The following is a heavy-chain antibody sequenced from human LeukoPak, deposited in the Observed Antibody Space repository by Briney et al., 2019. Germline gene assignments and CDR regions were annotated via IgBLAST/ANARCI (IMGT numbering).Heavy chain of an antibody. D-gene: IGHD6-13*01. CDR1: GDSVSSNSAA. CDR2: TYYMSKWYN. V-gene: IGHV6-1*01. J-gene: IGHJ5*02. Sequence: SRTPSLTCAISGDSVSSNSAAWNWIRQSPSRGLEWLGRTYYMSKWYNDYAVSVKSRITINPDTSKNQFSLQLNSVTPEDTAVYYCARDMGSSSWYKRSWFDPWGQGTLVTVSS. CDR3: ARDMGSSSWYKRSWFDP.